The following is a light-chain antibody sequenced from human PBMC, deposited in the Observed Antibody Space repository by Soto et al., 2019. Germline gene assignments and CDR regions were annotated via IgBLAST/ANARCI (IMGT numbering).Light chain of an antibody. V-gene: IGKV1-33*01. J-gene: IGKJ5*01. Sequence: DSQMTQCPGSLSAGVGDRVSITCQASQNINNYLNWYQQKPGRAPKLLIYDASNLEAGVPSRFRGSGSGTDFTFTISRLQTEDIATYYCQQYENLPTFGQGTRLEIK. CDR3: QQYENLPT. CDR2: DAS. CDR1: QNINNY.